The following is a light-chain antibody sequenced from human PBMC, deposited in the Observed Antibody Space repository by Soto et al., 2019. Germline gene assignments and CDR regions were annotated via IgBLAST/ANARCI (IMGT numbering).Light chain of an antibody. V-gene: IGKV1-5*03. CDR2: VAS. CDR3: QQYPSSSPT. Sequence: DIQMTQSPSTLSASVGDRVTITCRASQSISGWLAWYQQKPGKAPKLLIFVASILESGVPARFSGSGSGTEFTLTIAGLRPDDFATSYCQQYPSSSPTFGPGTKVEIK. CDR1: QSISGW. J-gene: IGKJ1*01.